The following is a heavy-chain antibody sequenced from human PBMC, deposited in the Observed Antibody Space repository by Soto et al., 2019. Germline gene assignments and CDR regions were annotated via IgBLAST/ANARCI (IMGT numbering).Heavy chain of an antibody. Sequence: SVKVSCKASGGTFSSYAISWVRQAPGQGLEWMGGIIPIFGTANYAQKFQGRVTITADKSTSTAYMELSSLRSEDTAVYYCARDPRGYDFWSGYPTRPNYGMDVWCQETTVTVSS. V-gene: IGHV1-69*06. D-gene: IGHD3-3*01. CDR3: ARDPRGYDFWSGYPTRPNYGMDV. J-gene: IGHJ6*02. CDR1: GGTFSSYA. CDR2: IIPIFGTA.